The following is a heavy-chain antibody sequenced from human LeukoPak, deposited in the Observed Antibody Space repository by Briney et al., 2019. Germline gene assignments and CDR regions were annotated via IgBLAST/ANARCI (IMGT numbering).Heavy chain of an antibody. CDR2: VSPHNGDT. V-gene: IGHV1-8*01. Sequence: ATVKLSCRASGYTFTSYNINWFRHAPGRGFEWLGFVSPHNGDTGYTQNFQGRVTMTRDTSINTAYMELSGLRSEDTAVYYCVRHYYDYVAFDIWGQGTMVIVSS. CDR3: VRHYYDYVAFDI. D-gene: IGHD3-22*01. CDR1: GYTFTSYN. J-gene: IGHJ3*02.